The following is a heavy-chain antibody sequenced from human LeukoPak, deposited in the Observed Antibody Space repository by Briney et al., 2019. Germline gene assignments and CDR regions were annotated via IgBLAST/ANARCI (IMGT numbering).Heavy chain of an antibody. V-gene: IGHV4-31*03. CDR1: GGSISSGGYY. Sequence: PSQTLSLTCTVSGGSISSGGYYWSWICQHPGKGLEWIGYIYYSGSTYYNPSLKSRVTISVDTSKNQFSLKLSSVTAADTAVYYCARGLIVGATEKYYFDYWGQGTLVTVSS. D-gene: IGHD1-26*01. CDR2: IYYSGST. J-gene: IGHJ4*02. CDR3: ARGLIVGATEKYYFDY.